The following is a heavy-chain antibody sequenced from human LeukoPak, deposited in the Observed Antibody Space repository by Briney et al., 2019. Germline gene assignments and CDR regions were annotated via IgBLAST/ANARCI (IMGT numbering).Heavy chain of an antibody. CDR1: GHSFTNYW. Sequence: GESLKISCHGSGHSFTNYWIGWVRQMPGKGLEWMGIIYPNDSDTRYSPSFQGQVTISADKSISTAYLQLSTLKASDTAMYFCAVGKNVIYWYFNLWGRGTLVTVSS. J-gene: IGHJ2*01. CDR2: IYPNDSDT. V-gene: IGHV5-51*01. D-gene: IGHD1-1*01. CDR3: AVGKNVIYWYFNL.